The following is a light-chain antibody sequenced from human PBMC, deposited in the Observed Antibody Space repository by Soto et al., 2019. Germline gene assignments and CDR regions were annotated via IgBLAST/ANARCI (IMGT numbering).Light chain of an antibody. V-gene: IGLV2-11*01. J-gene: IGLJ1*01. CDR1: SSYVGGYKS. CDR2: DVS. Sequence: QSVLTQPRSVSGSPGQSVTVSCIGTSSYVGGYKSVSWYQQYPGKAPKLMIYDVSERPSGVPNRFSGSKSGNTASLTISGLQAEDEADYYCCSYVGSYSYVFGTGTKVTVL. CDR3: CSYVGSYSYV.